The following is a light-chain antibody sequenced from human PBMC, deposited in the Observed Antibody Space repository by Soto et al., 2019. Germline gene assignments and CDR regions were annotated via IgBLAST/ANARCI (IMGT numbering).Light chain of an antibody. V-gene: IGLV1-51*01. CDR2: DNN. CDR3: ATWDGSLPGEV. Sequence: QSVLTQSPSVSAAPGQKVPISCSGSSSNIGNNYVSWYQQLPGTAPKLLIYDNNKRPSGIPDRFSGSKSGTSGTLEITGLQTGDEADYYCATWDGSLPGEVFGGGTKVTVL. J-gene: IGLJ2*01. CDR1: SSNIGNNY.